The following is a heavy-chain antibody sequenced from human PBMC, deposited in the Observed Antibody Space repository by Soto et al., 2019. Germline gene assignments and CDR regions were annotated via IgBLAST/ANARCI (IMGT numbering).Heavy chain of an antibody. CDR2: ISYSGSP. CDR1: GVSVSRDYQ. J-gene: IGHJ1*01. Sequence: SETLSLTCTVSGVSVSRDYQWIWIRQPPGKGLEWIGHISYSGSPYYHPSLRSRLSISVDTSKHQFSLKVKSVTAADPAVYYCARAWDFWGQGPMVTVSA. V-gene: IGHV4-30-4*01. CDR3: ARAWDF. D-gene: IGHD1-26*01.